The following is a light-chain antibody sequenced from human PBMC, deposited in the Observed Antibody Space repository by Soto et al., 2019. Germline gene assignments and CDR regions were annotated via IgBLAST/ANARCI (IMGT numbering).Light chain of an antibody. Sequence: DIQMTQSPSTLSASIGDSVTITCRASQSIRTWLAWHQQKPGKAPNLLIYRASSLGSGVSSRFSGSGSGTDFTLTISSLQPGDFATYYCQQYDSFPITFGQGTRLEIK. CDR3: QQYDSFPIT. CDR1: QSIRTW. J-gene: IGKJ5*01. V-gene: IGKV1-5*03. CDR2: RAS.